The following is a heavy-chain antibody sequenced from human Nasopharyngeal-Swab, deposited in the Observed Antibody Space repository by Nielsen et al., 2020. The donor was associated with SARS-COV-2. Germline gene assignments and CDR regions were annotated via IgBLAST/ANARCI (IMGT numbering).Heavy chain of an antibody. D-gene: IGHD5-18*01. J-gene: IGHJ6*03. CDR2: IDYSGST. Sequence: WIRQPPGKGLEGIGYIDYSGSTYYNPSLKSRVTISVDTSKNQFSLKLSSVTAADTAVYYCGRNPTAQVHGYYYYYMDVWGKGTTVTVSS. V-gene: IGHV4-30-4*01. CDR3: GRNPTAQVHGYYYYYMDV.